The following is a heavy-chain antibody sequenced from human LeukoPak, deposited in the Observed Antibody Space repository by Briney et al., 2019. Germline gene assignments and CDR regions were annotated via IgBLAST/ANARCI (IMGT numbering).Heavy chain of an antibody. V-gene: IGHV3-23*01. J-gene: IGHJ5*02. CDR3: AKDET. Sequence: GGSLRLSCAASGGTFSSYAMSWVRQAPGKGLEWVSIISGSGNSINYADSVKGRFTISRDNSKNTLFLQMNSLRAEDTAIYYCAKDETWGQGTLVTVSS. CDR2: ISGSGNSI. CDR1: GGTFSSYA.